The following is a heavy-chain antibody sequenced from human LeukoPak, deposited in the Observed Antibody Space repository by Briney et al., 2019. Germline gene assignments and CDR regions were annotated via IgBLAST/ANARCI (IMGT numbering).Heavy chain of an antibody. CDR3: ASRTADYGSGSHYGY. Sequence: ASVKVSCKASGGTFNNYAISWVRQAPGQGLEWMGGIIPLPGTANYAQKFQGRVTITTDESTSTDYMELSNLRSDDTAVYYCASRTADYGSGSHYGYWGQGTLVTVS. V-gene: IGHV1-69*05. CDR2: IIPLPGTA. D-gene: IGHD3-10*01. CDR1: GGTFNNYA. J-gene: IGHJ4*02.